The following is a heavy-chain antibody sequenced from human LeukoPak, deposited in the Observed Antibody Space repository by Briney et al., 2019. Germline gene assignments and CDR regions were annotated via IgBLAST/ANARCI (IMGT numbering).Heavy chain of an antibody. CDR1: GFTFSSYG. CDR3: ASPGDY. Sequence: PGGSLRLSCAASGFTFSSYGMSWVRQAPGKGLEWVSGVTGNGGTTAYADSLKGRFTISRDNSKNTLTLQMNSLRAEDTAVYYCASPGDYWGQGTLVTVSS. V-gene: IGHV3-23*01. J-gene: IGHJ4*02. CDR2: VTGNGGTT.